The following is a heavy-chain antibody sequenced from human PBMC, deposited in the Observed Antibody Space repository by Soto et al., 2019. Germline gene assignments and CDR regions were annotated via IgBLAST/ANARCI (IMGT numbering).Heavy chain of an antibody. CDR2: IIVDSLNI. D-gene: IGHD3-3*01. J-gene: IGHJ6*02. V-gene: IGHV1-58*01. CDR3: AAASHQFAFWSGYPYYYYIMDM. CDR1: GFTFSGST. Sequence: GASVKVSCKASGFTFSGSTVQWVRQARGQRPEWIGRIIVDSLNILYAPKFQERVTFSWDMSTSTAYMELSSLRSEDTAVYYCAAASHQFAFWSGYPYYYYIMDMWGQGTTVTVSS.